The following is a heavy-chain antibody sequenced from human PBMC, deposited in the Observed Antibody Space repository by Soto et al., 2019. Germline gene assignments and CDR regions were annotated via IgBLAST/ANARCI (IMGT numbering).Heavy chain of an antibody. Sequence: EVQLVESGGGLVQPGGSLRLSCAASGFTFSRYWMSWVRQAPGKGLEWVANIKPDGSEKSYVDSVKGRVTISRDNTKNSLYLQMSSLCAVDTAVYYCAREAYWGQGTLVSVSS. CDR1: GFTFSRYW. J-gene: IGHJ4*02. V-gene: IGHV3-7*01. CDR2: IKPDGSEK. CDR3: AREAY.